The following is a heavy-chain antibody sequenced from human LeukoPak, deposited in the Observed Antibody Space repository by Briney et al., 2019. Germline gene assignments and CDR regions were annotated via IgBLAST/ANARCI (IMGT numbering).Heavy chain of an antibody. D-gene: IGHD2/OR15-2a*01. CDR3: ARDYFTSYYYYGMDV. J-gene: IGHJ6*02. Sequence: SETLSLTCAVSGGSISSSNWWSWVRQPPGKGLEWIGEIYHSGSTNYNPSLKSRVTISVDKSKNQFSLKLSSVTAADTAVYYCARDYFTSYYYYGMDVWGQGTTVTVSS. V-gene: IGHV4-4*02. CDR2: IYHSGST. CDR1: GGSISSSNW.